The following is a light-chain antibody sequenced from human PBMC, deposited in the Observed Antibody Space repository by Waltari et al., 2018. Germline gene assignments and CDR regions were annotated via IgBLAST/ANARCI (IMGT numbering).Light chain of an antibody. J-gene: IGLJ3*02. V-gene: IGLV1-44*01. CDR3: AAWDDSLDGWV. Sequence: QSVLTQPPSAAGTPGQRVSISCSGGSPNIGANPANWYQHLPGSAPKLLIYTNSHRPSGVPDRFSGSKSGTSASLAISGLQLLDEADYYCAAWDDSLDGWVFGGGTRVTVL. CDR2: TNS. CDR1: SPNIGANP.